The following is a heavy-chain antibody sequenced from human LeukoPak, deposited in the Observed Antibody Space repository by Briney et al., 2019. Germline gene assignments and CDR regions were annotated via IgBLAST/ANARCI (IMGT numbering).Heavy chain of an antibody. CDR2: IYYIGST. CDR3: ARSPQRSESDDWDYYFDY. J-gene: IGHJ4*02. CDR1: GGSIRNYR. V-gene: IGHV4-59*01. Sequence: PSETLSLTCTVSGGSIRNYRWNWIRQSPGKGLEWIGYIYYIGSTNYNHFLESRVTMSIDRSNNQFSLRLRSVTAADTAVYYCARSPQRSESDDWDYYFDYWGQGTLVTVSS. D-gene: IGHD2-21*02.